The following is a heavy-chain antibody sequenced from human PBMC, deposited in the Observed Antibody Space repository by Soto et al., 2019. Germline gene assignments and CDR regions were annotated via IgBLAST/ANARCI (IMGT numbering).Heavy chain of an antibody. CDR3: AKGSASGSPYYFDF. V-gene: IGHV3-23*01. CDR1: GFSFSRYA. CDR2: ITNGGLNT. Sequence: GGSLRLSCAGSGFSFSRYAMTWIRQTPGTGLEWVASITNGGLNTDSADSVKGRFTISRDNSKNTLYLQMTSLRAEDTAVYFCAKGSASGSPYYFDFWGQGTLVTVSS. J-gene: IGHJ4*02. D-gene: IGHD6-25*01.